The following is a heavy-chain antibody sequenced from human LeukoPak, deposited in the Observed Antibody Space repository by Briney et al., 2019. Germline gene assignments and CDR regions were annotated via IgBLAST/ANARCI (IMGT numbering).Heavy chain of an antibody. CDR1: GFTFSSYD. CDR2: ISGSGGST. V-gene: IGHV3-23*01. Sequence: GGSLRLSCAASGFTFSSYDMCWVRAAPGEGLEWVSAISGSGGSTYYADSVKSPFTICKDNSKNTLYPQMNSLRAEDTAVYYCAKDHAATHYYFDDWGQGTLVTVSS. D-gene: IGHD2-15*01. CDR3: AKDHAATHYYFDD. J-gene: IGHJ4*02.